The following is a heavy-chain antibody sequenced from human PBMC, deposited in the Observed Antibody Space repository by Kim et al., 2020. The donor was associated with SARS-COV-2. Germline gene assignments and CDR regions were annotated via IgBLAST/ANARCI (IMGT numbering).Heavy chain of an antibody. CDR3: TTDLVVVPNDAFDI. V-gene: IGHV3-15*01. Sequence: GGSLRLSCAASGFTFSNAWMSWVRQAPGKGLEWVGRIKSKTDGGTTDYAAPVKGRFTISRDDSKNTLYLQMNSLKTEDTAVYYCTTDLVVVPNDAFDIWGQGTMVTVSS. CDR1: GFTFSNAW. D-gene: IGHD2-2*01. J-gene: IGHJ3*02. CDR2: IKSKTDGGTT.